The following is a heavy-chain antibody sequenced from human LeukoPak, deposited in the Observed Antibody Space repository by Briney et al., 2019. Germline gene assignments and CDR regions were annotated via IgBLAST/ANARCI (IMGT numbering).Heavy chain of an antibody. D-gene: IGHD3-22*01. CDR2: IWYDGSNK. CDR1: GFTFSSYG. Sequence: GGSLRLSCAASGFTFSSYGMHWVRQAPGKGLEWVAVIWYDGSNKYYADSVKGRFTISRGNSKNTLYLQMNSLRAEDTAVYYCARDRDYYDSSGYLDYWGQGTLVTVSS. CDR3: ARDRDYYDSSGYLDY. V-gene: IGHV3-33*01. J-gene: IGHJ4*02.